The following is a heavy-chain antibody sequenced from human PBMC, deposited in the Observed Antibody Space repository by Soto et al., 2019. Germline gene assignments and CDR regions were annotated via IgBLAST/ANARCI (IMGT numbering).Heavy chain of an antibody. D-gene: IGHD2-2*01. CDR1: GYTFTTFW. J-gene: IGHJ5*02. V-gene: IGHV5-10-1*01. Sequence: PGESLKISCTGFGYTFTTFWISWVGQMPGRGLEWMGRIDPRDSYTNYSPSFQGHVTISADKSISTAYLRWGSLKASDTAMYYCARRYCSSSTCDSWFDPWGQGTLVTVSS. CDR2: IDPRDSYT. CDR3: ARRYCSSSTCDSWFDP.